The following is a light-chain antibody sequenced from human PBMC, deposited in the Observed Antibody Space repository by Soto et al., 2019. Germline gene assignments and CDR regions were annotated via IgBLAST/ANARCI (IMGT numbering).Light chain of an antibody. Sequence: EIVLTQSPATLSSFTGDRVTLSCRASQSLTSTYLAWYQQKPGQAPRLLIYGAFTRATGIPDRFSGSGSGTDFTLTISRLEPEDFAVYYFQQYGSLITFSQGTRLEIK. CDR1: QSLTSTY. CDR3: QQYGSLIT. V-gene: IGKV3-20*01. J-gene: IGKJ5*01. CDR2: GAF.